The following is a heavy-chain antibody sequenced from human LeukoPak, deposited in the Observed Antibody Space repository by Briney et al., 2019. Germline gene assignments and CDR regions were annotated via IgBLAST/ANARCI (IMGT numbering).Heavy chain of an antibody. CDR2: ISAYNGNT. Sequence: GASVKVSCKASGYTFTSYGISWVRQAPGQGLEWMGWISAYNGNTKYAQRLQGRVTMTTDTSTTTAYVELRSLRSDDTAVYYCARGLGSCSSTSCYVGGDFDYWGQGTLVTVSS. CDR1: GYTFTSYG. CDR3: ARGLGSCSSTSCYVGGDFDY. V-gene: IGHV1-18*01. D-gene: IGHD2-2*01. J-gene: IGHJ4*02.